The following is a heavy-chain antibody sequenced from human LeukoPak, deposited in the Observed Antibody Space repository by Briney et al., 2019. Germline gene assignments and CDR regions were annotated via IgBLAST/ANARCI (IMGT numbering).Heavy chain of an antibody. CDR1: GFTFSSYA. V-gene: IGHV3-30*04. J-gene: IGHJ4*02. CDR2: ISYDGSNK. CDR3: ARGGGIVVVPAVY. Sequence: GGSLRLSCAASGFTFSSYAMHWVRQAPGKGLEWVAVISYDGSNKYYADSVKGRLTISRDNSKNTLYLQMNSLRAEDTAVYYCARGGGIVVVPAVYWGQGTLVTVSS. D-gene: IGHD2-2*01.